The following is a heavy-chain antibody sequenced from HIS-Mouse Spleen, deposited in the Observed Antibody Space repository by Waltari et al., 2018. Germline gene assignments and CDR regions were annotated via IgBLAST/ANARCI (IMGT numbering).Heavy chain of an antibody. V-gene: IGHV4-39*07. CDR3: AREIPYSSSWYDWYFDL. J-gene: IGHJ2*01. Sequence: QLQLQESGPGLVKPSETLSLTCTVSGGSISSSSYYWGWIRQPPGKGLEWIGSIYYSGRTCDNPSIKSGVTISVDTSKNQFSLQLRAVTAADTAVYYCAREIPYSSSWYDWYFDLWGRGTLVTVSS. CDR1: GGSISSSSYY. D-gene: IGHD6-13*01. CDR2: IYYSGRT.